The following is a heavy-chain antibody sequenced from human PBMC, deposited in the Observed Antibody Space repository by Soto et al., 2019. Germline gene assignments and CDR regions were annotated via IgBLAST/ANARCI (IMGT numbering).Heavy chain of an antibody. CDR2: IYYSGST. CDR1: VGSISSSSYY. Sequence: LSLTCTVSVGSISSSSYYWGWIRQPPGKVLEWIGSIYYSGSTYYNPSLKSRVTISVDTSKNQFSLKLSSVTAADTAVYYCARQYSYGSFIPYWGQGTLVTVS. D-gene: IGHD5-18*01. CDR3: ARQYSYGSFIPY. V-gene: IGHV4-39*01. J-gene: IGHJ4*02.